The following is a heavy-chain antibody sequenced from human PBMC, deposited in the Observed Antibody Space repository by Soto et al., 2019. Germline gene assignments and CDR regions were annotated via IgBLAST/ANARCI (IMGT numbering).Heavy chain of an antibody. CDR2: IDPSESYA. J-gene: IGHJ4*02. CDR3: AVEYFYVTSGDYDAY. Sequence: EVQLVQSGAEVSKPGESLRISCEGSGYTFSNYWISWVRQIPGKGLVWLGRIDPSESYASYSPSFQGHVTMSADKSVNTACLQSGSPKDSDPGMYYCAVEYFYVTSGDYDAYWGQGTLVTVSS. CDR1: GYTFSNYW. V-gene: IGHV5-10-1*01. D-gene: IGHD3-22*01.